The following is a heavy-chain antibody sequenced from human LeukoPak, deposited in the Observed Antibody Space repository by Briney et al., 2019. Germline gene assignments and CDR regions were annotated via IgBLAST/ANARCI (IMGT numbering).Heavy chain of an antibody. CDR2: IIPIFGTA. CDR3: ARGSNSSTYYDFWSGYYSWFDP. CDR1: GCTFSSYA. Sequence: ASVKVTFKASGCTFSSYAISWVRQPPGQGLEWMGGIIPIFGTANYAQRFQGRVTITTNESTSTAYMELSSLRSEDTAVYYCARGSNSSTYYDFWSGYYSWFDPWGQGTLVTVSS. V-gene: IGHV1-69*05. D-gene: IGHD3-3*01. J-gene: IGHJ5*02.